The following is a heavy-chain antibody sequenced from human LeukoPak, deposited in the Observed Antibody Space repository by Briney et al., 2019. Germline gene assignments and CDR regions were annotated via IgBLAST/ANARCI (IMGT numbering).Heavy chain of an antibody. CDR1: GGSISSYY. CDR3: ARKSATILFDY. J-gene: IGHJ4*02. Sequence: SETLSLTCTVSGGSISSYYWSWIRQPPGKGLKWIGYIYYSGSTNYNPSLKSRVTISVDTSKNQFSLKLSSVTAADTAVYYCARKSATILFDYWGQGTLVTVSS. CDR2: IYYSGST. D-gene: IGHD5-12*01. V-gene: IGHV4-59*12.